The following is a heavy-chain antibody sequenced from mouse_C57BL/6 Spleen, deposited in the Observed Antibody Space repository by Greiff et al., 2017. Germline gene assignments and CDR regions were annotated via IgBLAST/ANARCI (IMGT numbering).Heavy chain of an antibody. CDR1: GFTFSDYG. V-gene: IGHV5-17*01. D-gene: IGHD2-1*01. CDR2: ISSGSSTI. Sequence: EVKLMESWGGLVKPGGSLKLSCAASGFTFSDYGMHWVRQAPEKGLEWVAYISSGSSTIYYADTVKGRFTISRDNAKNTLFLQMTSLRSEDTAMYYCARREENYGKDAMDYWGQGTSVTVSS. CDR3: ARREENYGKDAMDY. J-gene: IGHJ4*01.